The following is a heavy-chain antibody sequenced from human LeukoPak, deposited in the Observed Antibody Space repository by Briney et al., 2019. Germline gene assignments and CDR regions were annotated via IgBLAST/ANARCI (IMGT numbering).Heavy chain of an antibody. V-gene: IGHV4-59*01. J-gene: IGHJ6*03. CDR2: IYYSGST. Sequence: SETLSLTCTVSGGSISSYYWSWIRQPPGKGLEWIGYIYYSGSTNYNPSLKSRVTISVDTSKNQFSLKLSSVTAADTAVYYCARGYGVYDFWSGYPKRDYYYMDVWGKGTTVTVSS. CDR1: GGSISSYY. CDR3: ARGYGVYDFWSGYPKRDYYYMDV. D-gene: IGHD3-3*01.